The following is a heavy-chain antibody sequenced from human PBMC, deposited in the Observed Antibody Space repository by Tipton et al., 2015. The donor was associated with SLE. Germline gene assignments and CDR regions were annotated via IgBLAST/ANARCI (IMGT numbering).Heavy chain of an antibody. D-gene: IGHD6-6*01. CDR1: GFTFSSYE. Sequence: SLRLSCAASGFTFSSYEMNWVRQAPGKGLEWVSYISSSGSTIYYADSVKGRFTISRDNAENSLYLQMNSLRAEDTALYYCAKDIGVGSIAARDAFDIWGQGTMVTVSS. CDR2: ISSSGSTI. J-gene: IGHJ3*02. V-gene: IGHV3-48*03. CDR3: AKDIGVGSIAARDAFDI.